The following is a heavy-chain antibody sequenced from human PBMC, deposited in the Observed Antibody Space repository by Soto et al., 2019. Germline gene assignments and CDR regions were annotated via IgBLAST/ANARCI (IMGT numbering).Heavy chain of an antibody. J-gene: IGHJ4*02. V-gene: IGHV1-2*04. Sequence: ASVKVSCKASGYTFTGYYMHWVRQAPGQGLEWMGWINPNSGGTNYAQKFQGWVTMTRDTSISTAYMELSRLRSDDTAVYYCARGFFDDYYGSGSYYKAYYFDYWGQGTLVTVSS. CDR1: GYTFTGYY. CDR3: ARGFFDDYYGSGSYYKAYYFDY. D-gene: IGHD3-10*01. CDR2: INPNSGGT.